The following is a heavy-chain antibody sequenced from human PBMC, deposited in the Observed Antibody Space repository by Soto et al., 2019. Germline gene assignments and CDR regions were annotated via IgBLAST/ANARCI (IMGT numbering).Heavy chain of an antibody. CDR2: IYYGGST. Sequence: PSETLSLTCTVSGGSISSYYWSWIRQPPGKGLEWIGSIYYGGSTCYNPSLKSRVTITVDTSKNQFSLKLSSVTAADTAVYYCARHARIVGATVSWFDPWGQGTLVTVSS. J-gene: IGHJ5*02. CDR1: GGSISSYY. V-gene: IGHV4-59*08. D-gene: IGHD1-26*01. CDR3: ARHARIVGATVSWFDP.